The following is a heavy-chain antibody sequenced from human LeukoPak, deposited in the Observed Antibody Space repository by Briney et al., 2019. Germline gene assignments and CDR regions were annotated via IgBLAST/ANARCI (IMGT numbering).Heavy chain of an antibody. J-gene: IGHJ1*01. D-gene: IGHD1-26*01. Sequence: PSETLSLTCTVSGGSISSYYWSWIRQPPGKGLEWIGYIYYSGSTNYNPSLKSRVTISVDTSKNQFSLKLSSVTAADTAVYYCARDLRGEWEPGYFQHWGQGTLVTVSS. CDR3: ARDLRGEWEPGYFQH. CDR2: IYYSGST. V-gene: IGHV4-59*01. CDR1: GGSISSYY.